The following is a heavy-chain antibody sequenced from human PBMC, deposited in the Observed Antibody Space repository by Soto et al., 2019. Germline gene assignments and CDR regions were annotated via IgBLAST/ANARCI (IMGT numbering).Heavy chain of an antibody. V-gene: IGHV4-31*03. D-gene: IGHD3-10*01. Sequence: QVQLQESGPGLVKPSQTLSLTCTVSGGSISSGGYYWSWIRQHPGKGLEWIGYIYYSGGTYYNPSLRSRVTISVDTSKNQFSLKLSSVTAADTAVYYCARVGVRGVINHFDYWGQGTLVTVSS. J-gene: IGHJ4*02. CDR3: ARVGVRGVINHFDY. CDR1: GGSISSGGYY. CDR2: IYYSGGT.